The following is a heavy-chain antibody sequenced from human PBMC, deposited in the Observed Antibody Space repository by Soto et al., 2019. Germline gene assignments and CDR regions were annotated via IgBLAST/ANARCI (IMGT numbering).Heavy chain of an antibody. Sequence: EVRLVETGGSVIWPGGSLRRSCAASGFIFNEYGMSWVRQAPGKGLEWVAGIHGNGRDTAYEDSVKGRFTISRDNAKNSLSLQMNSLRVDDTAFYYCVRRGGPHGDYVDYWGQGTLVTVTS. J-gene: IGHJ4*02. CDR1: GFIFNEYG. V-gene: IGHV3-20*04. CDR2: IHGNGRDT. CDR3: VRRGGPHGDYVDY. D-gene: IGHD4-17*01.